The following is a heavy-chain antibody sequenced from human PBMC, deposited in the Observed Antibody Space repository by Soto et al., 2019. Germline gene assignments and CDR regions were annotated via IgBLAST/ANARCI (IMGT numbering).Heavy chain of an antibody. V-gene: IGHV3-64*01. CDR1: GFTFSSYA. CDR2: IRRNGDST. CDR3: AKDSIPAAMFYYYYYMDV. D-gene: IGHD2-2*01. Sequence: GRSLRPSYAASGFTFSSYAMHWVRQVPGKGPEYVSAIRRNGDSTYYAKNVTGRFTITRDNSKNTLYLQMNSLRAEDTAVYYCAKDSIPAAMFYYYYYMDVWGKGT. J-gene: IGHJ6*03.